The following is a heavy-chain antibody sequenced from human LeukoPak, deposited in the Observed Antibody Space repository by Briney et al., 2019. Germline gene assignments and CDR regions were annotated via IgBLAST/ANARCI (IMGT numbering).Heavy chain of an antibody. D-gene: IGHD3-22*01. CDR2: IWYDGSNK. CDR3: AKGVFYDSSGYYYGGAAFDI. J-gene: IGHJ3*02. Sequence: QPGRSLRLSCAASGFTFSSYGMHWVRQAPGKGLEWVAVIWYDGSNKYYADSVKGRFTISRDNSKNTLYLQMNTLRAEHTAVYYCAKGVFYDSSGYYYGGAAFDIWGQGTMVTVSS. V-gene: IGHV3-33*06. CDR1: GFTFSSYG.